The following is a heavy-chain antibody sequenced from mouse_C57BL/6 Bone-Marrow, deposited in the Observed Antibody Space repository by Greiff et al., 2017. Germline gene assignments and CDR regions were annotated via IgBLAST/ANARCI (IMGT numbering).Heavy chain of an antibody. D-gene: IGHD2-1*01. CDR2: IDPENGDT. J-gene: IGHJ2*01. V-gene: IGHV14-4*01. Sequence: EVQVVESGAELVRPGASVKLSCTASGFNIKDDYMHWVKQRPEQGLEWIGWIDPENGDTEYASKFQGKATITADTSSNTAYLQLSSLTSEDTAVYYCTTGYLLWPHWSQGTTLTVSS. CDR3: TTGYLLWPH. CDR1: GFNIKDDY.